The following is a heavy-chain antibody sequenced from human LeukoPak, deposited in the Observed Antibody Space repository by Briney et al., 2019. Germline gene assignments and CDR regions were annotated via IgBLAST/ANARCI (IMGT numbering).Heavy chain of an antibody. V-gene: IGHV3-7*01. CDR2: IKQDGSEK. Sequence: GGSLRLSCAASGFTFSSYWMSWVRQAPGKGLEWVANIKQDGSEKYYVDSVKGRFTISRDNAKNSLYLQMNSLRAEDTAVYYCARVMSRDYDFWSGYVGAFDYWGLGTLVTVSS. D-gene: IGHD3-3*01. J-gene: IGHJ4*02. CDR1: GFTFSSYW. CDR3: ARVMSRDYDFWSGYVGAFDY.